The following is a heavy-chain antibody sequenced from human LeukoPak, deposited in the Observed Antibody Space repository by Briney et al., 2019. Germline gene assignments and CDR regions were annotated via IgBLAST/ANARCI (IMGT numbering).Heavy chain of an antibody. V-gene: IGHV3-7*01. Sequence: DSVKGRFTISRDNAKNSLYLQMNSLRAEDTAVYYCARDRVLVDPWGQGTLVTVSS. D-gene: IGHD1-1*01. J-gene: IGHJ5*02. CDR3: ARDRVLVDP.